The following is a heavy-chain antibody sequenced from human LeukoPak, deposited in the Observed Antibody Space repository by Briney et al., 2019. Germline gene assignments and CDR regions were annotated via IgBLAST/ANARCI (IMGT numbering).Heavy chain of an antibody. CDR2: INHSGST. CDR3: ARGYGGIYYYYMDV. V-gene: IGHV4-34*01. Sequence: SETLSLTCAVYGGSFSGYYWSWIRQSPGKGLEWIGEINHSGSTNYNPSLKSRVTISVDTSKNQFSLKLSSVTAADTAVYYCARGYGGIYYYYMDVWGKGTTVTVSS. D-gene: IGHD3-16*01. J-gene: IGHJ6*03. CDR1: GGSFSGYY.